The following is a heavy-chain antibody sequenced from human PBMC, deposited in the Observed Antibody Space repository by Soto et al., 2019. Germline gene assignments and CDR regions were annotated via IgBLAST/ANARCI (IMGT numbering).Heavy chain of an antibody. CDR3: ARGDSSGWYRASLYYFDY. Sequence: QVQLQQWGAGLLKPSETLSLTCAVYGGSFSGYYWSWIRQPPGKGLEWIGEINHSGSTNYNPSLKRRVTISVDTSKNQFSLKLSSVTAADTAVYYCARGDSSGWYRASLYYFDYWGQGTLVTVSS. CDR1: GGSFSGYY. V-gene: IGHV4-34*01. J-gene: IGHJ4*02. CDR2: INHSGST. D-gene: IGHD6-19*01.